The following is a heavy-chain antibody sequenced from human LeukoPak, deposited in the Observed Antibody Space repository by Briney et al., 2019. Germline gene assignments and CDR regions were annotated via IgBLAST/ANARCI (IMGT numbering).Heavy chain of an antibody. CDR2: ISYDGSKK. CDR3: AKGKGAARRAHGHDY. Sequence: PGGSLRLSCAASGFTFSSYAMHWVRQAPGKGLEWLAVISYDGSKKYYADSVKGRFTISRDNTKNTLDLQMNSLRAEDTAVYYCAKGKGAARRAHGHDYWGQGTLVTVSS. J-gene: IGHJ4*02. D-gene: IGHD6-6*01. CDR1: GFTFSSYA. V-gene: IGHV3-30-3*01.